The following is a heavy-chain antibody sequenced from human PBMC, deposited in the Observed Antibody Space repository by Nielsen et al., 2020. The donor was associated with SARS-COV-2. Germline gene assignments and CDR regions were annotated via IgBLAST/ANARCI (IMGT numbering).Heavy chain of an antibody. CDR3: ATSSIAAAGHHTSDCGMDV. CDR1: GFTFDDYG. V-gene: IGHV3-20*01. CDR2: INLNGGNT. D-gene: IGHD6-13*01. Sequence: GESLKISCAASGFTFDDYGMSWVRQAPGKGLEWVSGINLNGGNTGYADSVKGRFTIYRDNAKKSLYLQMNSLRAEDTALYHCATSSIAAAGHHTSDCGMDVWGQGTTVTVSS. J-gene: IGHJ6*02.